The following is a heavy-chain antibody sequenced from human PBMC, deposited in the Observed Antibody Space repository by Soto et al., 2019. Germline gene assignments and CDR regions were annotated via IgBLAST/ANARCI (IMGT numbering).Heavy chain of an antibody. CDR2: IMPVFPTP. Sequence: QVQLVQSGAEVKKPGSSVKVSCKTSGGTFSTSAISWVRQAPGQGLEWVGGIMPVFPTPDYAQNFQGRVTITADDSTTTAYLELTSLRADDAAVYYCARYKDRLQLGVNYYYILDVWGQGTAITVSS. CDR1: GGTFSTSA. V-gene: IGHV1-69*12. D-gene: IGHD1-1*01. CDR3: ARYKDRLQLGVNYYYILDV. J-gene: IGHJ6*02.